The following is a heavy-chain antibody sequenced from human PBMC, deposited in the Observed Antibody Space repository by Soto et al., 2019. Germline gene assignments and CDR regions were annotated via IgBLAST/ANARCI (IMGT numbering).Heavy chain of an antibody. CDR3: ARDSLQWLVV. V-gene: IGHV1-46*01. CDR2: INPSGGST. D-gene: IGHD6-19*01. J-gene: IGHJ6*02. CDR1: GYTFTSYY. Sequence: QVQLVQSGAEVKKPGASVKVSCKASGYTFTSYYMHWVRQAPGQGLERRGIINPSGGSTSYAQKCQGRITMTRDTSTSTVYMELRSLRSEDTAVYYCARDSLQWLVVWGQGTTVTVSS.